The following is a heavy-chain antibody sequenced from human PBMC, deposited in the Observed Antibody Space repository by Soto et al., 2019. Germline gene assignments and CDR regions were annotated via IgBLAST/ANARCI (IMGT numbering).Heavy chain of an antibody. V-gene: IGHV3-33*01. CDR1: GFTFSSYG. CDR3: PRGKMVTIWYYYYYGMDV. CDR2: IWYDGSNK. Sequence: VQLVESGGGVVQPGRSLRLSCAASGFTFSSYGMHWVRQAPGKGLEWVAVIWYDGSNKYYADSVKGRFTISRDNSKNTLYLQMNSLRAEDTAVYYCPRGKMVTIWYYYYYGMDVWGRVSRVTVSS. D-gene: IGHD5-18*01. J-gene: IGHJ6*02.